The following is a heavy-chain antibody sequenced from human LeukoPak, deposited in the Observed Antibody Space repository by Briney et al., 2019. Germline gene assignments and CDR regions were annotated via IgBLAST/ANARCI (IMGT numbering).Heavy chain of an antibody. J-gene: IGHJ4*02. CDR1: GFTFSSFW. Sequence: GRSLRLPCAASGFTFSSFWMSWVRQAPGKGLAWVANIKQDGSEKYFVDSVKGRFTISRDNAKNSLYLQMSSLRAEDTAVYYCARGGSRHPSPEDYWGRGTLVTVSS. D-gene: IGHD1-1*01. CDR2: IKQDGSEK. V-gene: IGHV3-7*03. CDR3: ARGGSRHPSPEDY.